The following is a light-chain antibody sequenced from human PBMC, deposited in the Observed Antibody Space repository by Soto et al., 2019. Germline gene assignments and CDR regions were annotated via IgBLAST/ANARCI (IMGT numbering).Light chain of an antibody. J-gene: IGKJ1*01. CDR2: GAS. CDR3: QHFGSSRGT. Sequence: VVRHAXGTLCLAPQEXXXXXSXAIESVARSYPAWYQQIXGQAPGLLIYGASXRADGIPDTLSGSGSGSDFTLNISRLETEDFAVYYCQHFGSSRGTFGEGAKVDIK. CDR1: ESVARSY. V-gene: IGKV3-20*01.